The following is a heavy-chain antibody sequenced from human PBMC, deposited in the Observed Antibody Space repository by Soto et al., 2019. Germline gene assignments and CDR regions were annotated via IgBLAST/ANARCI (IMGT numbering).Heavy chain of an antibody. CDR3: ARLGYDSSGYYPYYFDY. D-gene: IGHD3-22*01. CDR2: IYPGDSDT. Sequence: GESLKISCKGSGYSFTSYWIGWVRQMPGKGLEWMGIIYPGDSDTRYSPSFQGQVTISADKSISTAYLQWSSLKASGTAMYYCARLGYDSSGYYPYYFDYWGQGTLVTVSS. V-gene: IGHV5-51*01. J-gene: IGHJ4*02. CDR1: GYSFTSYW.